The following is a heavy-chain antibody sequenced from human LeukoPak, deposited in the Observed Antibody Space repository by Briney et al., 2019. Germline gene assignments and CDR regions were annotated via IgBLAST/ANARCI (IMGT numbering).Heavy chain of an antibody. CDR1: GGSFSGYY. D-gene: IGHD3-10*01. V-gene: IGHV4-34*01. CDR2: INHSGST. Sequence: SETLSLTCAVYGGSFSGYYWSWIRQPPGKGLEWIGEINHSGSTNYNPSLKSRVTISVDTSKSQFSLKLSSVTAADTAVYYCARVENYYGSGSYPKTFDYWGQGTLVTVSS. J-gene: IGHJ4*02. CDR3: ARVENYYGSGSYPKTFDY.